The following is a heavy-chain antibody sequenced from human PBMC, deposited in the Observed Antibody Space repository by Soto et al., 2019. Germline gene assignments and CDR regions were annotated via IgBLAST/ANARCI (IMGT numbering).Heavy chain of an antibody. V-gene: IGHV3-53*01. Sequence: EVQLVESGGGLIQPGGSLRLSCAVSGFTVSNSYMSWVRQAPGKGLEGVSVIYSGGYTAYGDSVKGRFTISRDNSKNPPYLQRNTRGPEDTAFFSCATIPGGGGYWGQGTLVTVSS. J-gene: IGHJ4*02. D-gene: IGHD3-10*01. CDR1: GFTVSNSY. CDR3: ATIPGGGGY. CDR2: IYSGGYT.